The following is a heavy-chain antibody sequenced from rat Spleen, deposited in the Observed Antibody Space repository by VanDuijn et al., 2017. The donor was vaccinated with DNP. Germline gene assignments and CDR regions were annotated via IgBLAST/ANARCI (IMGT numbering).Heavy chain of an antibody. D-gene: IGHD1-3*01. V-gene: IGHV2-41*01. CDR3: ASTLVNYGTYGYYAMDA. J-gene: IGHJ4*01. Sequence: QVQLRESGPGLVQPSRTLSLICTVAGFSLTSYNVHWVRQPPGKGLEWMGIIWNTGGTRYNSALKSRLTIIKDTSKSQVFLKMNSLQTEDTATYYCASTLVNYGTYGYYAMDAWGQGTSVTVSS. CDR2: IWNTGGT. CDR1: GFSLTSYN.